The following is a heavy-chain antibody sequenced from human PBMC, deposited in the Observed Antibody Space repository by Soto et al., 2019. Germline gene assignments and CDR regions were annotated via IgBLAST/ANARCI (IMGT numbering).Heavy chain of an antibody. Sequence: EVQLVESGGGLVQPGGSLKLSCAASGFTFSGSAMHWVRQASGKGLEWVGRIRSKANSYATAYAASVKGRFTISRDDSKNTAYLQMNSLKTEDTAVYYCTSHDYSPSKVGSIDYWGQGTLVTVSS. CDR3: TSHDYSPSKVGSIDY. V-gene: IGHV3-73*01. CDR2: IRSKANSYAT. CDR1: GFTFSGSA. J-gene: IGHJ4*02. D-gene: IGHD4-4*01.